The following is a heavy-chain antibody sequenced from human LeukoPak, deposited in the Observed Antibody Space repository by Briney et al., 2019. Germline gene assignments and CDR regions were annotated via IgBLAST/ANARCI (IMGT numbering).Heavy chain of an antibody. CDR3: ARVVVYTGLPHPDF. CDR1: GGSFSGYY. D-gene: IGHD2-2*01. CDR2: VFHSGST. Sequence: PSETLSLTCTVYGGSFSGYYWSWIRQTPGKGLEWIGNVFHSGSTYYSPSLSSRVILSVDSSKRQFFLNLTSVTAADTAVYYCARVVVYTGLPHPDFWGQGTLVTVSS. J-gene: IGHJ4*02. V-gene: IGHV4-34*09.